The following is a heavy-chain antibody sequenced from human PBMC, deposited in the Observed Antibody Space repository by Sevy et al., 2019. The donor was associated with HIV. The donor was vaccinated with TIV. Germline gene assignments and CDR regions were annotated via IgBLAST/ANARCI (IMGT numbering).Heavy chain of an antibody. CDR2: LSFGCGQI. Sequence: GGSLRLSCVASGFTFNKYSMSWVRQAPGKGLERVSTLSFGCGQINYADSVKGRFTISRDDSKNSLYLQMNSLIAEDTAVYYCAREGCTRPHDFWGQGTLVTVSS. D-gene: IGHD2-8*01. CDR1: GFTFNKYS. CDR3: AREGCTRPHDF. V-gene: IGHV3-23*01. J-gene: IGHJ4*02.